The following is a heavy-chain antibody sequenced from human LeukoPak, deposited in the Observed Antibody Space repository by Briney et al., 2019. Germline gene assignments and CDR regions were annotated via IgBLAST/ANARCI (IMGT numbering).Heavy chain of an antibody. CDR2: ISAYNGNT. D-gene: IGHD5-24*01. CDR3: ARDLERAAFDY. V-gene: IGHV1-18*04. Sequence: ASVKVSCKASGYTFTSYYMHWVRQAPGQGLEWMGWISAYNGNTNYAQKLQGRVTMTTDTSTSTAYMELRSLRSDDTAVYYCARDLERAAFDYWGQGTLVTVSS. J-gene: IGHJ4*02. CDR1: GYTFTSYY.